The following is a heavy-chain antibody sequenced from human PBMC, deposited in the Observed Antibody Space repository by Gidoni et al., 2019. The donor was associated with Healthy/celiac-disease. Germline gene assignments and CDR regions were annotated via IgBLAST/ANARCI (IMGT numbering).Heavy chain of an antibody. CDR3: AKLRSGYPDY. CDR1: GFTFSSYG. CDR2: ISYDGSNK. V-gene: IGHV3-30*18. J-gene: IGHJ4*02. D-gene: IGHD3-3*01. Sequence: QVQLVESGGGVVQPGRSLRLSCAASGFTFSSYGMHWVRQAPGKGLEWVAVISYDGSNKYYADSVKGRFTISRDNSKNTLYLQMNSLRAEDTAVYYCAKLRSGYPDYWGQGTLVTVSS.